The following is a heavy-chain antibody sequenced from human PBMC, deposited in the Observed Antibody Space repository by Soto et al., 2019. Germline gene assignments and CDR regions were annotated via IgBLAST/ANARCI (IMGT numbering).Heavy chain of an antibody. CDR1: GFTFSSYD. V-gene: IGHV3-13*04. D-gene: IGHD2-2*01. Sequence: GGSLRLSCAASGFTFSSYDMYWVRQATGIGLEWVSGIGTAGDTYYPGSVKGRFTISRENAKNSLYLQMNSLRAEDTAVYYCAKEKISTSCCNWFDPWGQGTLVTVSS. J-gene: IGHJ5*02. CDR3: AKEKISTSCCNWFDP. CDR2: IGTAGDT.